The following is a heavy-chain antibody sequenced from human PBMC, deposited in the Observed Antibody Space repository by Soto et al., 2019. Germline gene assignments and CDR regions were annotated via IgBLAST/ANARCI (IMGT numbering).Heavy chain of an antibody. V-gene: IGHV3-33*01. CDR3: ARDSDSKLALDY. Sequence: PGGSLRLSCAAPGFTFSSYGMHWVRQAPGKGLEWVAVIWYDGSNKYYADSVKGRFTISRDNSKNTLYLQMNSLRAEDTAVYYCARDSDSKLALDYWGQGTLVTVSS. CDR1: GFTFSSYG. D-gene: IGHD4-4*01. J-gene: IGHJ4*02. CDR2: IWYDGSNK.